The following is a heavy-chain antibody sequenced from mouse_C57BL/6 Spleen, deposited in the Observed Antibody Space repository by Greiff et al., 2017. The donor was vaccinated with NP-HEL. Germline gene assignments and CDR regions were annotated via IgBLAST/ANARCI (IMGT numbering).Heavy chain of an antibody. D-gene: IGHD1-1*01. J-gene: IGHJ1*03. V-gene: IGHV5-4*01. Sequence: DVHLVESGGGLVKPGGSLKLSCAASGFTFSSYAMSWVRQTPEKRLEWVATISDGGSYTYYPDNVKGRFTISRDNANNKLYLQMSHLKSEDTAMYYCARDRGYYGSRYVDVWGTGTTVTVSS. CDR2: ISDGGSYT. CDR3: ARDRGYYGSRYVDV. CDR1: GFTFSSYA.